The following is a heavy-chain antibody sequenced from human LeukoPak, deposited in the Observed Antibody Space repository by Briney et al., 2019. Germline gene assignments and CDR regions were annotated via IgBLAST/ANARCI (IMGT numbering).Heavy chain of an antibody. V-gene: IGHV3-7*01. CDR1: GFTFSSYW. CDR3: ARDKVGATWNWFDP. J-gene: IGHJ5*02. CDR2: IKQDGSEK. Sequence: GGSLRLSCAASGFTFSSYWMSWVRQAPGKGLEWVANIKQDGSEKYYVDSVKGRFTIPRDNAKNSLYLQMNSLRAEDTAVYYCARDKVGATWNWFDPWGQGTLVTVSS. D-gene: IGHD1-26*01.